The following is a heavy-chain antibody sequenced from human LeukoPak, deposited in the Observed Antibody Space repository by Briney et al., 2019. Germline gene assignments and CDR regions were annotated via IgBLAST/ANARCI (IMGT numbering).Heavy chain of an antibody. V-gene: IGHV3-49*03. J-gene: IGHJ4*02. CDR2: IRNRVYGGST. Sequence: GGSLRLSCTTSGFTFGDYAMSWFRQDPGKGLEWVAFIRNRVYGGSTEYAASVKGRFTISRDDSKSIAYLQMNSLKIEDTAIYYCTRDRRAQSSGWYVPDFDCWGQGTLVTVSS. D-gene: IGHD6-19*01. CDR1: GFTFGDYA. CDR3: TRDRRAQSSGWYVPDFDC.